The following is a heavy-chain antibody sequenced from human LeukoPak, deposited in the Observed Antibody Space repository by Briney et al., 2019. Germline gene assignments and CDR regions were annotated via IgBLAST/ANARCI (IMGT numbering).Heavy chain of an antibody. CDR3: ATGYSNSWYYY. J-gene: IGHJ4*02. V-gene: IGHV1-69*04. D-gene: IGHD6-13*01. Sequence: ASVKVSCKASGGTFSSYAISWVRQAPGQGLEWMGRIIPILGIANYAQKFQGRVTITADKSTSTAYMELSSLRSEDTAVYYCATGYSNSWYYYWGQETLVTVSS. CDR2: IIPILGIA. CDR1: GGTFSSYA.